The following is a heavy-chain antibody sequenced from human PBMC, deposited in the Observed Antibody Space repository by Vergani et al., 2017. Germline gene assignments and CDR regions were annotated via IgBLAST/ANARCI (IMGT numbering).Heavy chain of an antibody. CDR3: AREGDSSSWYWLAFDI. V-gene: IGHV1-46*01. CDR2: INPSGGST. Sequence: QVQLVQSGAEVKKPGASVKVSCKASGYTFTSYYMHWVRQAPGQGLEWMGIINPSGGSTSYAQKFQGRVTMTRDTSTSTVYMELSSLRSEDTAVYYCAREGDSSSWYWLAFDIWGQGTMVTVSS. D-gene: IGHD6-13*01. J-gene: IGHJ3*02. CDR1: GYTFTSYY.